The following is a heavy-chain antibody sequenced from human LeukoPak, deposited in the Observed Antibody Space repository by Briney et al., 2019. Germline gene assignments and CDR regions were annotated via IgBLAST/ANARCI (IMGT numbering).Heavy chain of an antibody. CDR3: ARVGDCSSTSCYGAFDI. CDR1: GFTFSSYW. V-gene: IGHV3-7*01. J-gene: IGHJ3*02. Sequence: GGSLRLSCAASGFTFSSYWMSWVRQAPGKGLEWVADIKQDGSEKYYVDSVKGRFTISRDNAKTSLYLQMNSLRAEDTAVYYCARVGDCSSTSCYGAFDIWGQGTMVTVSS. D-gene: IGHD2-2*01. CDR2: IKQDGSEK.